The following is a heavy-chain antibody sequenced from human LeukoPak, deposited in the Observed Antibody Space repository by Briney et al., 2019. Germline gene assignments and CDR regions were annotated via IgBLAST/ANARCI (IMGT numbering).Heavy chain of an antibody. J-gene: IGHJ4*02. CDR2: IYHSGST. V-gene: IGHV4-30-2*01. D-gene: IGHD3-22*01. Sequence: SQTLSLTRTVSGGSISSGGYYWSWIRQPPGKGLEWIGYIYHSGSTYYNPSLKSRVTISVDRSKNQFSLKLSSVTAADTAVYYCARATLGYYYDSSGYSFDYWGQGTLVTVSS. CDR1: GGSISSGGYY. CDR3: ARATLGYYYDSSGYSFDY.